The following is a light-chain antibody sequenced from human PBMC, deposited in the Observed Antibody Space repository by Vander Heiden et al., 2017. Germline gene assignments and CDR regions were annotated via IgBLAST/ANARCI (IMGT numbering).Light chain of an antibody. CDR1: QGIRSD. J-gene: IGKJ2*01. Sequence: DIQTTQSPLSLSASVGDTVTITCRGSQGIRSDLAWFQQKPGKAPKSLIYAASGLQFGVSSRFSGSGSGTDFTLSISSLQPEDFATYYCQQYNNYPYTFGQGTKLEIK. CDR2: AAS. CDR3: QQYNNYPYT. V-gene: IGKV1-16*01.